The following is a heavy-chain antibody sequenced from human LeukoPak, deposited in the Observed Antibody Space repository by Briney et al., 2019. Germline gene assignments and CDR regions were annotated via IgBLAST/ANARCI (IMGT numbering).Heavy chain of an antibody. CDR3: ARGRGSSGYYHEGEWFDP. Sequence: SETLSLTCSVSGGSITPYSWSWIRQPPGKGLEWIGYIFYSGSTNFNPSLKCRVTMSVDTSKNQFSLNLSSVTAADTAVYYCARGRGSSGYYHEGEWFDPWGQGTLVTVSS. D-gene: IGHD3-22*01. CDR2: IFYSGST. V-gene: IGHV4-59*01. J-gene: IGHJ5*02. CDR1: GGSITPYS.